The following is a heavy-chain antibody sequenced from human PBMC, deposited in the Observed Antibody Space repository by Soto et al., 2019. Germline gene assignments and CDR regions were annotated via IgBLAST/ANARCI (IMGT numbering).Heavy chain of an antibody. CDR3: ARDFIVGAPDYFDY. V-gene: IGHV3-30*04. Sequence: GGSLRLSCAASGFTFSDYPMHWVRQAPGKGLEWVAVISYDGRVKYYVDSLKGRFTISRDDSKNTLYLQMNSLRVDDTAVYYCARDFIVGAPDYFDYWGQGTLVTVSS. D-gene: IGHD1-26*01. CDR2: ISYDGRVK. J-gene: IGHJ4*02. CDR1: GFTFSDYP.